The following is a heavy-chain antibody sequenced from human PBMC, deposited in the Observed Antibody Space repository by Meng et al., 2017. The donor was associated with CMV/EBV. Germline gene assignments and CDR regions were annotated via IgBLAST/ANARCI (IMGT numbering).Heavy chain of an antibody. D-gene: IGHD4-23*01. CDR1: GFIFSTYA. Sequence: GESLKISCTVSGFIFSTYAMHWVRQAPGKGLEWVALVSYDGSNKYYADSVKGRFTISRDNSKNTLYLQMNSLRPEDTAVYYCARGGTRWIKVYYFDHWGQGTLVTV. CDR2: VSYDGSNK. V-gene: IGHV3-30-3*01. J-gene: IGHJ4*02. CDR3: ARGGTRWIKVYYFDH.